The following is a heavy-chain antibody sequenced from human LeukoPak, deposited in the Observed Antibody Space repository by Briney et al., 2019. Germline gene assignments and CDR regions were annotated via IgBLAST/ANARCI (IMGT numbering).Heavy chain of an antibody. Sequence: ASVKVSCKASGYTFTSYVMHWVRQAPGQRLEWMGWINAGNGNTKYSQKFQGRVTITRDTSASTAYMELSSLRSEDTGVYYCARVSTDILTGYLTFDYWGQGALVTVSS. D-gene: IGHD3-9*01. V-gene: IGHV1-3*01. J-gene: IGHJ4*02. CDR2: INAGNGNT. CDR1: GYTFTSYV. CDR3: ARVSTDILTGYLTFDY.